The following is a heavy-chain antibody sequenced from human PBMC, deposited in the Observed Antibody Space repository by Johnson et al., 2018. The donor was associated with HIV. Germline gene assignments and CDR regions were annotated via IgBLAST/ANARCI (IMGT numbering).Heavy chain of an antibody. J-gene: IGHJ3*02. Sequence: QVQLVESGGGVVQPGGSLRLSCAASGFTFSSYGMHWVRQAPGKGLEWVAFIRYDESNEYYADSVKGRFTISRDNSKNTLYLQMNSLRAEDTAVYYCARNQGRRNYYDAFDIWGQGTMVTVSS. CDR2: IRYDESNE. D-gene: IGHD1-7*01. CDR3: ARNQGRRNYYDAFDI. V-gene: IGHV3-30*02. CDR1: GFTFSSYG.